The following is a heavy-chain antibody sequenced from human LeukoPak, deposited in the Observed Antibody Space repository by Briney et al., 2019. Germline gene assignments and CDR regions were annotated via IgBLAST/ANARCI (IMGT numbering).Heavy chain of an antibody. CDR3: AKDSSSYDWGYMDV. Sequence: GGSLRLSCAASGFTFSTYAMSWVRQAPGKGLEWVSLIGGSDGRTRYADALKGRFTISRDNSKNTLYLEMNSLRAEDTAVYYCAKDSSSYDWGYMDVWGKGTTVTISS. D-gene: IGHD3-22*01. J-gene: IGHJ6*03. CDR1: GFTFSTYA. V-gene: IGHV3-23*01. CDR2: IGGSDGRT.